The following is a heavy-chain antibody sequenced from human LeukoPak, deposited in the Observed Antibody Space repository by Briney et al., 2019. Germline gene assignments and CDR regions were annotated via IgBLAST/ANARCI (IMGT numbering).Heavy chain of an antibody. CDR3: AVGSYYYDSSGYYPFDY. CDR2: IIPIFGTA. Sequence: SAKVSRXASGGTFSSYAISWVRQAPGQGLEWMGGIIPIFGTANYAQKFQGRVTITTDESTSTAYMELSSLRSEDTAVYYCAVGSYYYDSSGYYPFDYWGQGTLVTVSS. J-gene: IGHJ4*02. V-gene: IGHV1-69*05. D-gene: IGHD3-22*01. CDR1: GGTFSSYA.